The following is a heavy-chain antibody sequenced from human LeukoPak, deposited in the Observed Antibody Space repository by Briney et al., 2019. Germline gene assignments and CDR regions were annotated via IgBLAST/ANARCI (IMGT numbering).Heavy chain of an antibody. V-gene: IGHV4-4*09. CDR2: IFTSGST. CDR1: GGSISSYC. CDR3: ATSHDVKTAPYDL. Sequence: PSETLSLTCTVSGGSISSYCWSWVRQPPGKGLEWIGYIFTSGSTDYNPSLKSRVTMSVDTSKNQLSMALRFLTAADTAVYYCATSHDVKTAPYDLWGQGTLVTVSS. J-gene: IGHJ5*02. D-gene: IGHD2-21*01.